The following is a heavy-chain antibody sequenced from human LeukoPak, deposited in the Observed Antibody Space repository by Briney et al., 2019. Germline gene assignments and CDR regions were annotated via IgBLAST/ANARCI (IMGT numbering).Heavy chain of an antibody. CDR1: GGSFSGYY. J-gene: IGHJ5*01. V-gene: IGHV4-34*01. CDR2: INHSGST. D-gene: IGHD4-23*01. CDR3: TKTSGGGGHDS. Sequence: SETLSLTCAVYGGSFSGYYWSWIRQPPGKGLEWIGEINHSGSTNYNPSLKSRVTISVDTSKNQFSLKLTSMTAADSAFYYCTKTSGGGGHDSWGQGILVTVSS.